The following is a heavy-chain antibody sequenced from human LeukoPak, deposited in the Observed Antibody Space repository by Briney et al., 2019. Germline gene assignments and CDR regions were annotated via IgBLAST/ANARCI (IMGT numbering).Heavy chain of an antibody. V-gene: IGHV1-8*03. CDR1: GYTFTSYD. CDR3: ARMDTAMVNDAFDI. Sequence: GASVKVSCKASGYTFTSYDINWVRQATGQGLEWMGWMNPNSGNTGYAQKFRGRVTITRNTSISTAYMELSSLRSEDTAVYYCARMDTAMVNDAFDIWGQGTMVTVSS. CDR2: MNPNSGNT. D-gene: IGHD5-18*01. J-gene: IGHJ3*02.